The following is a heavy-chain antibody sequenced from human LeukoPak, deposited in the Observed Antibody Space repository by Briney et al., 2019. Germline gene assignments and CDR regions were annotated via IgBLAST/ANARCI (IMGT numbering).Heavy chain of an antibody. D-gene: IGHD6-13*01. J-gene: IGHJ4*02. Sequence: PGGSLRLSCAASGFTLSSYWMSWVRQAPGKGLEWVANIKQDGSEKYYVDSVKGRFTISRDNAKNSLYLQMNSLRAEDTAVYYCARVVYSSSRYSVYWGQGTLVTVSS. V-gene: IGHV3-7*01. CDR3: ARVVYSSSRYSVY. CDR2: IKQDGSEK. CDR1: GFTLSSYW.